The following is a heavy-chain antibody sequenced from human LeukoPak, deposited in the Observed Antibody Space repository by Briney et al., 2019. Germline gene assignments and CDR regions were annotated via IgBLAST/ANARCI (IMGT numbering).Heavy chain of an antibody. CDR2: IWFDGSNK. D-gene: IGHD5-12*01. V-gene: IGHV3-33*01. J-gene: IGHJ4*02. CDR1: GLTFSGYG. Sequence: PGRSLRLSCAASGLTFSGYGMHWVRQAPGKGLEWVAVIWFDGSNKYYADSVKGRFTISRDNSKNTLYLQMNSLRAVDTAMYYCASSYSGYAWGDYWGQGTLVSVSS. CDR3: ASSYSGYAWGDY.